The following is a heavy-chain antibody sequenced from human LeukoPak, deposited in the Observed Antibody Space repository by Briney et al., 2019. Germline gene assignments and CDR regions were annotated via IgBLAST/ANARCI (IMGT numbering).Heavy chain of an antibody. V-gene: IGHV3-7*03. J-gene: IGHJ3*02. CDR2: IKQDGSEK. D-gene: IGHD7-27*01. CDR1: GFTFSSYW. CDR3: GRDLNWGAFDI. Sequence: GGSLRLSCAASGFTFSSYWMSWVRQAPGKGLEWVANIKQDGSEKYYVDSVKGRFTISRDNAKNSLYLQMNSLTAEDTAVYYCGRDLNWGAFDIRGLGAMVTVSS.